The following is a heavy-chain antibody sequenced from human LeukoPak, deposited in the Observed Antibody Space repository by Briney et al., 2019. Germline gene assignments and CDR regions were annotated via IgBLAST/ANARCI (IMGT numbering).Heavy chain of an antibody. Sequence: PSETLSLTCTVSGGSISSYYWSWIRQPPGEGLEWIGYIYYSGRTNYNPALKSRVTISVDTSKNQFSLKLSSVTAADTAVYYCARKAGVDAFDIWGQGTMVTVSS. CDR1: GGSISSYY. CDR3: ARKAGVDAFDI. V-gene: IGHV4-59*08. CDR2: IYYSGRT. J-gene: IGHJ3*02. D-gene: IGHD6-19*01.